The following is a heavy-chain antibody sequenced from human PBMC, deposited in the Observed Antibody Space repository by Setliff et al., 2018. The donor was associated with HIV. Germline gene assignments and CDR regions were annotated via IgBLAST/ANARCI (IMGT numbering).Heavy chain of an antibody. V-gene: IGHV1-2*02. CDR1: GYTFTGYY. CDR3: ARRVCSSTSCSDAFDI. J-gene: IGHJ3*02. CDR2: INPNSGVT. D-gene: IGHD2-2*01. Sequence: GASVKVSCKASGYTFTGYYIHWVRQAPGQGLEWMGWINPNSGVTHYAQKFQGRVTISVDTSKNQFSLKLSSVTAADTAVYYCARRVCSSTSCSDAFDIWGQGTMVTVSS.